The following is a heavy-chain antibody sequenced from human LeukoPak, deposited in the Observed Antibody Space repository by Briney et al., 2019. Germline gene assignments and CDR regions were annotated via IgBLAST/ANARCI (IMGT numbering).Heavy chain of an antibody. V-gene: IGHV4-31*11. CDR1: GGSFSGYY. CDR3: ASSMVFGAFDI. Sequence: SETLSLTCAVYGGSFSGYYWSWIRQHPGKGLEWIGYIYYSGSTYYNPSLKSRVTISVDTSKNQFSLKLSSVTAADTAVYYCASSMVFGAFDIWGQGTMVTVSS. J-gene: IGHJ3*02. CDR2: IYYSGST. D-gene: IGHD2-8*01.